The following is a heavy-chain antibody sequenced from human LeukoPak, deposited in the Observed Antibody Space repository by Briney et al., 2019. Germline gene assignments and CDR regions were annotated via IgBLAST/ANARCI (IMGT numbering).Heavy chain of an antibody. CDR1: GYTFTSYD. V-gene: IGHV1-8*03. CDR3: ARGRYSSSWSLNRAEHFQH. J-gene: IGHJ1*01. D-gene: IGHD6-13*01. Sequence: ASVKVSCKASGYTFTSYDINWVRQATGQGLEWMGWMNPNSGNTGYAQKFQGRVTLTRDTSISTAYMELSSLRSEDTAEYYCARGRYSSSWSLNRAEHFQHWGQGTLVTVSS. CDR2: MNPNSGNT.